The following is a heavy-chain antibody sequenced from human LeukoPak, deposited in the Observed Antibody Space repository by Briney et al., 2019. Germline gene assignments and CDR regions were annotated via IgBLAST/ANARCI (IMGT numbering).Heavy chain of an antibody. Sequence: SETLSLTCAVYGGSFSGYYWSWIRQPPGKGLEWIGEINHSGSTNYNPSLKSRVTISVDTSKNQFSLKLSSVTAADTAVYYCARHGGPWRDGYNLDYWGQGTLVTVSS. CDR3: ARHGGPWRDGYNLDY. D-gene: IGHD5-24*01. V-gene: IGHV4-34*01. CDR2: INHSGST. CDR1: GGSFSGYY. J-gene: IGHJ4*02.